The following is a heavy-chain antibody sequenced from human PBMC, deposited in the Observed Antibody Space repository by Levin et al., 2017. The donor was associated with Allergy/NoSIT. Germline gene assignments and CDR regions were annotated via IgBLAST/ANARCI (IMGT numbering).Heavy chain of an antibody. D-gene: IGHD2-8*01. Sequence: GGSLRLSCAASGFTFSSYAMSWVRQAPGQGLVWVSGISGSAAGTYYADSVKGRFTISRDNSKNTLYLQMNSLRAEDTAVYYCAKDLDGVNSRGMDVWGQGTTVTVSS. CDR2: ISGSAAGT. CDR3: AKDLDGVNSRGMDV. CDR1: GFTFSSYA. V-gene: IGHV3-23*01. J-gene: IGHJ6*02.